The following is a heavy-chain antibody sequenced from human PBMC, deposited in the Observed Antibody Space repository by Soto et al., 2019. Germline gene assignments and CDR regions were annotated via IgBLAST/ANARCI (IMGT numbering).Heavy chain of an antibody. J-gene: IGHJ5*02. CDR1: GFKFNIYG. V-gene: IGHV3-33*01. D-gene: IGHD2-15*01. CDR3: ARDRRSDRGNWFGP. Sequence: GGSLRLSCAASGFKFNIYGMHWVRQAPGKGLEWVAEIWYDGSNKYHADSVQGRFTISRDNSKDILYLQMNSLRAEDTALYYCARDRRSDRGNWFGPWGQGIPVTVS. CDR2: IWYDGSNK.